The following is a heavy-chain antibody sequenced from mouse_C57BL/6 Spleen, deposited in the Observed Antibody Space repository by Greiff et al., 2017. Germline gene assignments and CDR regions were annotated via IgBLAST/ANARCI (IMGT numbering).Heavy chain of an antibody. D-gene: IGHD3-3*01. CDR2: ISSGGSYT. V-gene: IGHV5-6*01. J-gene: IGHJ1*03. CDR1: GFTFSSYG. CDR3: ARRGDPHWYFDV. Sequence: EVQLVEPGGDLVKPGGSLKLSCAASGFTFSSYGMSWVRQTPDQRLEWVATISSGGSYTYYPDSVKGRFAISRDNAKNTLYLQMSSLKSEDTAMYYCARRGDPHWYFDVWGTGTTVTVSS.